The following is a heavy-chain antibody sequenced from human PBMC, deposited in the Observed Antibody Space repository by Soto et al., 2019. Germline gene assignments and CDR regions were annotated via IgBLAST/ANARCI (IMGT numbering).Heavy chain of an antibody. CDR3: ATTRGLAVGGSFDN. D-gene: IGHD6-13*01. CDR1: GGPISSSSSY. CDR2: FYSGST. J-gene: IGHJ5*02. V-gene: IGHV4-39*01. Sequence: SETLSLTCTVSGGPISSSSSYWGWIRQPPGKGLEWIGTFYSGSTFSNPSLRSRVTISKDTSKNQFSLMLTSVAATDTAIYYCATTRGLAVGGSFDNWGQGTLVTVSS.